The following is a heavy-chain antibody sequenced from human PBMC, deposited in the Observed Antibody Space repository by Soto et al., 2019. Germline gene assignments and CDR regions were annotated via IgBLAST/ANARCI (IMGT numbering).Heavy chain of an antibody. CDR3: ARVNVVVVAATREYYFDY. Sequence: GASVKVSCKASGYTFTSYGISWVRQAPGQGLEWMGWISAYNGNTNYAQKLQGRVTMTTDTSTSTAYMELRSLRSDDTAVYYCARVNVVVVAATREYYFDYWGQGTLVTVSS. CDR1: GYTFTSYG. CDR2: ISAYNGNT. V-gene: IGHV1-18*01. D-gene: IGHD2-15*01. J-gene: IGHJ4*02.